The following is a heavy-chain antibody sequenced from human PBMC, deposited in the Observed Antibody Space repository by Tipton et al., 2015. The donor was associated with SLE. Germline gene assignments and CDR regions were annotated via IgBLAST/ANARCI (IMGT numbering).Heavy chain of an antibody. J-gene: IGHJ6*03. V-gene: IGHV4-34*01. Sequence: TLSLTCAVYGGSFSGYYWSWIRQPPGKGLEWIGEINHSGSTNYNPSLKSRVTISVDTSKNQFSLKLSSVTAADTAVYYCAEGDSSSDYYYMDVWGKGTTVTVPS. CDR1: GGSFSGYY. D-gene: IGHD6-6*01. CDR3: AEGDSSSDYYYMDV. CDR2: INHSGST.